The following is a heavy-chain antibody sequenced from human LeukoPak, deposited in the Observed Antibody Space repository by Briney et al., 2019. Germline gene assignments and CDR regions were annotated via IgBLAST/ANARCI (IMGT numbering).Heavy chain of an antibody. CDR2: IRYDGSNK. CDR1: GFTFSSYG. V-gene: IGHV3-30*02. CDR3: ARESEMARCLDY. J-gene: IGHJ4*02. D-gene: IGHD5-24*01. Sequence: GGSLRLSCAASGFTFSSYGMHWVRQAPGKGLEWVAFIRYDGSNKYYADSVKGRFTISRDNAKNSLYLQMNSLRAEDTAVYYCARESEMARCLDYWGQGTLVTVSS.